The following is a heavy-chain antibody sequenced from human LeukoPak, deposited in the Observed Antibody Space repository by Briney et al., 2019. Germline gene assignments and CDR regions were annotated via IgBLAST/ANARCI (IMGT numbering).Heavy chain of an antibody. V-gene: IGHV1-69*13. Sequence: ASVKVSCKASGGTFSSYAISWVRQAPGQGLEWMGGIIPIFGTANYAQKFQGRVTITADESTSTAYMELSSLRSEDTAVYYCARDNDYVWGSYRSTTNWFDPWGQGTLVTVSS. CDR2: IIPIFGTA. D-gene: IGHD3-16*02. CDR3: ARDNDYVWGSYRSTTNWFDP. CDR1: GGTFSSYA. J-gene: IGHJ5*02.